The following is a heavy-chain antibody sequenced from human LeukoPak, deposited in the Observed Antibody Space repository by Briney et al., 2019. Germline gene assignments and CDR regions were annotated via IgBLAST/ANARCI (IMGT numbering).Heavy chain of an antibody. D-gene: IGHD6-19*01. CDR1: GGSISSSSYY. CDR3: ARGRTYSSGYLDY. Sequence: PSETLSLTCTVSGGSISSSSYYWGWIRQPPGKGLEWIGSIYYSGSTYYNPSLKSRVTISVDTSKNQFSLKLSSVTAADTAVYYCARGRTYSSGYLDYWGQGTLVTVSS. CDR2: IYYSGST. V-gene: IGHV4-39*01. J-gene: IGHJ4*02.